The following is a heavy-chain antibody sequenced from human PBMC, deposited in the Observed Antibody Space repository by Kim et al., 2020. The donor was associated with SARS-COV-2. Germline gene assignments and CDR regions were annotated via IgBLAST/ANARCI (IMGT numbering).Heavy chain of an antibody. CDR1: GFTFSSYA. CDR2: ISGSGGST. CDR3: AKVVYYYDSSGYQGYVQQ. J-gene: IGHJ1*01. D-gene: IGHD3-22*01. Sequence: GGSLRLSCAASGFTFSSYAMSWVRQAPGKGLEWVSAISGSGGSTYYADSVKGRFTISRDNSKNTLYLQMNSLRAEDTAVYYCAKVVYYYDSSGYQGYVQQWGQRTLVTVSS. V-gene: IGHV3-23*01.